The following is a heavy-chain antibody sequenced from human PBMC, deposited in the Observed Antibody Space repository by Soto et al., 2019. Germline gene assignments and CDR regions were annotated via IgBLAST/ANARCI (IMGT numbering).Heavy chain of an antibody. J-gene: IGHJ4*02. D-gene: IGHD2-2*01. Sequence: SETLSLTCAVYGGSFSGYYWSWIRQPPGKGLEWIGEINHSGSTNYNPSLKSRVTTSVDTSKNQFSLKLSSVTAADTAVYYCARVVGGFVVVPAAKYYFDYWGQGTLVTVSS. CDR2: INHSGST. CDR3: ARVVGGFVVVPAAKYYFDY. V-gene: IGHV4-34*01. CDR1: GGSFSGYY.